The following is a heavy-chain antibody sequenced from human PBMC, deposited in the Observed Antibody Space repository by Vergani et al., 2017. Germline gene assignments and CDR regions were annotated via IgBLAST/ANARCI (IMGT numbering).Heavy chain of an antibody. V-gene: IGHV3-30*02. CDR1: GFIFNYYG. CDR3: AKGHSGQIGSPHDYYFDY. J-gene: IGHJ4*02. D-gene: IGHD1-26*01. CDR2: IRSDGGSE. Sequence: QVHLVESGGGVVQPGGSLRLSCAASGFIFNYYGINWVRQAPGKELEWVSFIRSDGGSEMYADSVRGRFTISRDNSKNTVSLEMLSLRTEDTAVYYCAKGHSGQIGSPHDYYFDYWGQGTLVTVSS.